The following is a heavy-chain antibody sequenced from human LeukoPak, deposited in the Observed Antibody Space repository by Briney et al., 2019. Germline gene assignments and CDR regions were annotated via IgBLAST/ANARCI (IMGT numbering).Heavy chain of an antibody. CDR2: INWNGGST. D-gene: IGHD6-19*01. CDR1: GFTFDDYD. J-gene: IGHJ5*02. CDR3: ARDQGAYSSGSNWFDP. V-gene: IGHV3-20*04. Sequence: GGSLRLSCAASGFTFDDYDMSWVRQAPGKGLEWVSGINWNGGSTGYADSVKGRFTISRDNAKSSLYLQMNSLRAEDTALYYCARDQGAYSSGSNWFDPWGQGTLVTVSS.